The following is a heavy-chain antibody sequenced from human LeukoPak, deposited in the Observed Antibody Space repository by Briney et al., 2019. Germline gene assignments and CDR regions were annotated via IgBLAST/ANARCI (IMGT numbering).Heavy chain of an antibody. D-gene: IGHD6-13*01. J-gene: IGHJ4*02. V-gene: IGHV4-30-4*01. CDR2: IYYSGST. CDR3: AREDEAAAGSYFDY. Sequence: SQTLSLTCTVSGGSISSGDYYWSWIRQPPGKGLEWIGYIYYSGSTYYNPSLMSRVTISVDTSKNQFSLKLSSVTAADTAVYYCAREDEAAAGSYFDYWGQGTLATVSS. CDR1: GGSISSGDYY.